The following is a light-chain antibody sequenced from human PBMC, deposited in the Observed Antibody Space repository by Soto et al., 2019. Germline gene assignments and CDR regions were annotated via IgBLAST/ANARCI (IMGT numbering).Light chain of an antibody. CDR1: QSFSNY. CDR3: HQRSNWPIT. V-gene: IGKV3-11*01. CDR2: DAS. J-gene: IGKJ5*01. Sequence: EIVLTQSPATLSLSPAERATLSCRASQSFSNYLDWYQQKPGQAPRLLIYDASRRATGIPARFSGSGSETDFPLTISSLEHEAFAVYYCHQRSNWPITFGQGTLLEIK.